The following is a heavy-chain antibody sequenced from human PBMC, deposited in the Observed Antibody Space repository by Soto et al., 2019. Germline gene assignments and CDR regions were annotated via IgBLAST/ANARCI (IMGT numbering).Heavy chain of an antibody. Sequence: QITLKESGPTLVKPTQTLTLTCTFSGFSLSTSGVGVGWIRQPPGKGLEWLALIYWDDDKRDSPSLKSRLTITKDTSKNQVVLTMTNVDPADTATYYCAHTRAIVVIVAEDEYFQHWGQGTLVTVYS. J-gene: IGHJ1*01. CDR2: IYWDDDK. V-gene: IGHV2-5*02. CDR1: GFSLSTSGVG. CDR3: AHTRAIVVIVAEDEYFQH. D-gene: IGHD3-22*01.